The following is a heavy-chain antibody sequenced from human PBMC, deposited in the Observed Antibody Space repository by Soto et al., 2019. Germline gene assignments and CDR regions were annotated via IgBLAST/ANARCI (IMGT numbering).Heavy chain of an antibody. CDR2: IWYDGSNK. J-gene: IGHJ5*02. CDR1: GFTFSSHG. CDR3: ARDKGIGVPLGWFDL. D-gene: IGHD6-19*01. V-gene: IGHV3-33*01. Sequence: QVQLVESGGGVVQPGRALRLSCAASGFTFSSHGMHWVRQAPGKGLEWVAVIWYDGSNKYYTDSVKGRFTISRDNSKNTLYLQMNSLRAEDTAVYDCARDKGIGVPLGWFDLWGQGTMVTVSS.